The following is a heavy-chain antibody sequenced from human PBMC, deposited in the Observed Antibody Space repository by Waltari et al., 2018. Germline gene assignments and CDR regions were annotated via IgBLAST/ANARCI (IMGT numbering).Heavy chain of an antibody. Sequence: QVQLQESGPGLVKPSETLSLTCAVSGYSISSGYYWGWIRQPPGKGLEWIGSIYHSGSTYYNPSLKSRVTISVDTSKNQFSLKLSSVTAADTAVYYCARRTDQNCGGDCYSSFYAFDIWGQGTMVTVSS. V-gene: IGHV4-38-2*01. CDR3: ARRTDQNCGGDCYSSFYAFDI. J-gene: IGHJ3*02. D-gene: IGHD2-21*01. CDR2: IYHSGST. CDR1: GYSISSGYY.